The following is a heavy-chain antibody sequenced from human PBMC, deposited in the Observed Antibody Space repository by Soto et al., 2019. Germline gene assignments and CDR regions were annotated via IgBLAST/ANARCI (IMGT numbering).Heavy chain of an antibody. CDR2: IYYRGST. Sequence: QVQLQESGPGLVKPSQTLSLTCTVSGGSISSGGYYWSWIRQHPGKGLEWIGYIYYRGSTYYNPSLKRRVTISVDTSKNQFSLKLSSVTAADTAVYYCARDSCSSTSCYATKRYNWFDPWGQGTLVTVSS. J-gene: IGHJ5*02. V-gene: IGHV4-31*03. CDR1: GGSISSGGYY. D-gene: IGHD2-2*01. CDR3: ARDSCSSTSCYATKRYNWFDP.